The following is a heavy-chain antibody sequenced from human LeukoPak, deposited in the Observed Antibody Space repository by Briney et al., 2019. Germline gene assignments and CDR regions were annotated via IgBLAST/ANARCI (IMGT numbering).Heavy chain of an antibody. J-gene: IGHJ4*02. CDR2: INSDGSTT. Sequence: GGSLRLSCAASGFTFSGYWMHWVRQAPGGGLVWVSRINSDGSTTAYADSVKGRFTVSRDNAKNTLYLQMNSLRAEDTAVYYCARRQCSGGTCYLDYWGQGTLVSASS. CDR3: ARRQCSGGTCYLDY. CDR1: GFTFSGYW. D-gene: IGHD2-15*01. V-gene: IGHV3-74*01.